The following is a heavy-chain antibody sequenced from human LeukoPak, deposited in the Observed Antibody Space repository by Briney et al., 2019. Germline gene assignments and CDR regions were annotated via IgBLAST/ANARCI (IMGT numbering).Heavy chain of an antibody. CDR2: ISGGGGST. CDR3: AKDRYYASGSSYWNAFDI. J-gene: IGHJ3*02. CDR1: GFTFSSYA. D-gene: IGHD3-10*01. V-gene: IGHV3-23*01. Sequence: GGSLRLSCAASGFTFSSYAMSWVRQAPGKGLEWVSAISGGGGSTYYADSVKGRFTISRDNSKNTLYLQMNSLRAEDTAVYYCAKDRYYASGSSYWNAFDIWGQGTMVTVSS.